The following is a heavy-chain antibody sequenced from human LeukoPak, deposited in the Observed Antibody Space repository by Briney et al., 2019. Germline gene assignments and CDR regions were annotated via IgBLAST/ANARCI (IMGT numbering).Heavy chain of an antibody. J-gene: IGHJ4*02. V-gene: IGHV1-18*01. CDR3: ARDLNYVTLGYDILADVGYYFDY. Sequence: GASVTVSFKSSVYTFTMYGISWVRQAPGQGLQWLGWISPHNGNTKYAQDLQGRVSMTTDTSTSTAYLELRSLRSDDTAIYYCARDLNYVTLGYDILADVGYYFDYWGQGSLVTVSS. CDR1: VYTFTMYG. CDR2: ISPHNGNT. D-gene: IGHD3-9*01.